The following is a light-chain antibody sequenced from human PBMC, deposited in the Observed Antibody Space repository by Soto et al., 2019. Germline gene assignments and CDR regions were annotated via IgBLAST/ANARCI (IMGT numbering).Light chain of an antibody. CDR3: QQYENFPVT. J-gene: IGKJ5*01. Sequence: DIQMTQSQSSLSASVGDRVTITCPASHDIRKYLNWYQQKPGKAPKLLIYDASNLETGVPSRFTGSGSGTDFTFTISSLQPEDIATYYCQQYENFPVTFGQGTRLAIK. CDR2: DAS. CDR1: HDIRKY. V-gene: IGKV1-33*01.